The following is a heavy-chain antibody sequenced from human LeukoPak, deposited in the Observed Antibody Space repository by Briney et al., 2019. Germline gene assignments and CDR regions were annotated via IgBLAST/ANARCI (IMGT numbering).Heavy chain of an antibody. D-gene: IGHD5-24*01. CDR2: VSSHGNDG. Sequence: PGGSLRLSCAVSEFTFSNYAMHWVRQPPGKGLEWVAVVSSHGNDGYYADSVSGRFTISRDNSKNTLYLQIDSLRLEDTAIYYCTRDAYNFNDFDYWGQGTLVTVSS. J-gene: IGHJ4*02. CDR3: TRDAYNFNDFDY. CDR1: EFTFSNYA. V-gene: IGHV3-30*17.